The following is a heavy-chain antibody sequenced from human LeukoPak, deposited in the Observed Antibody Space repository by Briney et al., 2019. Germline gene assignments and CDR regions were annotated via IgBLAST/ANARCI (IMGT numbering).Heavy chain of an antibody. CDR1: GGSISSGGYY. D-gene: IGHD3-16*01. CDR3: TRRGSSAPPGY. CDR2: IYYSGST. Sequence: SETLSLTCTVSGGSISSGGYYWSWIRQHPGKGLEWIGYIYYSGSTYYNPSLKSRVTISVDTSKNQFSLKLSSVTAADTAVYYCTRRGSSAPPGYWGQGILVTVSS. J-gene: IGHJ4*02. V-gene: IGHV4-31*03.